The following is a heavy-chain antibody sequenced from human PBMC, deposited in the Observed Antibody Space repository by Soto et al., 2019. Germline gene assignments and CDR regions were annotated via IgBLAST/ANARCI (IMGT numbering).Heavy chain of an antibody. J-gene: IGHJ4*02. V-gene: IGHV1-2*02. Sequence: ASVKVSCKASGYTFTGHYIHWVRQAPEQGPEWMGEIGPESGATRYAQKFQGRVTMTMDTSISTVYMELSSLRSEDTAVYYCARGVSCGGDCYRDWGQGTPVTVSS. CDR1: GYTFTGHY. CDR3: ARGVSCGGDCYRD. CDR2: IGPESGAT. D-gene: IGHD2-21*02.